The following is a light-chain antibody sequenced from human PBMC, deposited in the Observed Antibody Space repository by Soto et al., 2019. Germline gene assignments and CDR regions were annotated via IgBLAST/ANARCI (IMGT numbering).Light chain of an antibody. J-gene: IGKJ4*01. CDR3: QQYNAWPLT. V-gene: IGKV3-15*01. CDR2: GAS. CDR1: QSVSSN. Sequence: IVMTQAPATLSVSPGERATLSCRASQSVSSNLAWYQQKPGQAPRLLIYGASARATGIPARFSGSGSGTEFTLTISSLQFEDFAVYYCQQYNAWPLTFGGGTKVEIQ.